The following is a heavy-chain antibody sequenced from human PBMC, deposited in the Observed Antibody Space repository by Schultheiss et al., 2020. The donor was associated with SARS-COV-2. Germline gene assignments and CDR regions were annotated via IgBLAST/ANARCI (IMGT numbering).Heavy chain of an antibody. V-gene: IGHV3-30*19. CDR1: GFTFSSYG. D-gene: IGHD6-19*01. CDR2: ISYDGSNK. Sequence: GESLKISCAASGFTFSSYGMHWVRQAPGKGLEWVAVISYDGSNKYYADSVKGRFTISRDNSKNTLYVQMNSLRIEDTAVYYCARTGSGWYGGFDYWGQGTLVTVSS. J-gene: IGHJ4*02. CDR3: ARTGSGWYGGFDY.